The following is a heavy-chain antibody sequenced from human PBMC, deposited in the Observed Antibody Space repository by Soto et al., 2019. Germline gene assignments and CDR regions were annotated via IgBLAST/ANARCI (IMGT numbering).Heavy chain of an antibody. V-gene: IGHV4-39*01. CDR2: IFYLGSS. J-gene: IGHJ5*02. CDR1: GDSIISSDFY. D-gene: IGHD3-3*02. Sequence: SETLSLTCTVSGDSIISSDFYWGWVRQPPGKGLEWIGSIFYLGSSYYTPSLKSRVTMSVDTSKNQFSLRLRSVTAADTALYFCARHSLALRKNNWFDPWGQGIMVTVSS. CDR3: ARHSLALRKNNWFDP.